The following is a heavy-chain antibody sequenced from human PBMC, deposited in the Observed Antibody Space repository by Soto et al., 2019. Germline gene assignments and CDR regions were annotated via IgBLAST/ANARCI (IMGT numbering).Heavy chain of an antibody. J-gene: IGHJ4*02. Sequence: SLRLSCAASGFTFSNYAMNWVRPAPGKGLEWVSSIVTSGSSTYYADSVKGRFTISRDNSKNTLYLQMNSLRAEDTAVYYCARDHPPFCSNGICFADYWGQGTLVTVSS. CDR3: ARDHPPFCSNGICFADY. CDR2: IVTSGSST. V-gene: IGHV3-23*01. CDR1: GFTFSNYA. D-gene: IGHD2-8*01.